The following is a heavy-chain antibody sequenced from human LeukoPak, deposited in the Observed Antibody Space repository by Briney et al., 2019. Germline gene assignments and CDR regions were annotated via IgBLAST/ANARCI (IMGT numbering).Heavy chain of an antibody. Sequence: GGSLRLSCAASGFTFSSYSMNWVRQAPGKGLEWVSSISSSSSYIYYADSVKGRFTISRDNAKNSLYLQMNSLRAGDTAVYYCARDPDYYDSSGSIYWGQGTLVTVSS. D-gene: IGHD3-22*01. V-gene: IGHV3-21*01. CDR2: ISSSSSYI. CDR1: GFTFSSYS. CDR3: ARDPDYYDSSGSIY. J-gene: IGHJ4*02.